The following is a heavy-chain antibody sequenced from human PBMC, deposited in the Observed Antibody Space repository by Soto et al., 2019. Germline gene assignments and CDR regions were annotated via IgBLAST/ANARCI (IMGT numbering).Heavy chain of an antibody. V-gene: IGHV2-5*02. D-gene: IGHD3-3*01. CDR2: IYWDDDK. CDR1: GFSLSTSGVG. J-gene: IGHJ5*02. Sequence: QITLKESGPTLVKPTQTLTLTCTFSGFSLSTSGVGVGWIRQPPGKALEWLALIYWDDDKRYSPSLKSRLTITXGTXKXQVVLTMTNMDPVDTATYYCAHSLRVLEWSVNWFDPWGQGTLVTVSS. CDR3: AHSLRVLEWSVNWFDP.